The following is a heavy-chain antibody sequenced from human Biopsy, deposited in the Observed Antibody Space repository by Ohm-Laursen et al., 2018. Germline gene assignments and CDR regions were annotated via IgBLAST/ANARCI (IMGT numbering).Heavy chain of an antibody. J-gene: IGHJ4*02. CDR2: IIPIFGTA. V-gene: IGHV1-69*01. D-gene: IGHD1-26*01. CDR1: GGPFTNYA. Sequence: SSVKVSCKASGGPFTNYAISWVRQAPGQGLEWMGGIIPIFGTANYAQKFQGRVTITADESTSTAYMELSSLRSDDTAVYYCARDALGGGSYRFFYWGQGSLVTVSS. CDR3: ARDALGGGSYRFFY.